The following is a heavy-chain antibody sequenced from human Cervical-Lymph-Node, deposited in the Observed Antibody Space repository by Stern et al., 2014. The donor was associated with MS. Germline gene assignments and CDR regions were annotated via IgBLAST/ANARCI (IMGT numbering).Heavy chain of an antibody. D-gene: IGHD3-16*01. Sequence: VQLVESGAEVKKPGASVNVSCKASGYTFSSFAINWVRQAPGQGLEWMGTITVYNGNTNYAQRVQDRGTMTTDTSTNTAHMEVRNLLSYAPALYYCARVLGDPRHWGQGTLVTVSS. V-gene: IGHV1-18*01. CDR3: ARVLGDPRH. J-gene: IGHJ4*02. CDR1: GYTFSSFA. CDR2: ITVYNGNT.